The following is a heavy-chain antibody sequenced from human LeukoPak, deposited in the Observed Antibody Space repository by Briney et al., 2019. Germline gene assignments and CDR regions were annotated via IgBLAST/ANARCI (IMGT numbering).Heavy chain of an antibody. Sequence: GASVKVSCKASGYTFTGYYMHWVRQAPGHGLEWMGWINPNSGGTNYAQKFQGRVTMTRDTSISTAYMELSRLRSDDTAVYYCARVYYDILTGYYNFDYRGQGTLVTVSS. V-gene: IGHV1-2*02. CDR1: GYTFTGYY. J-gene: IGHJ4*02. CDR3: ARVYYDILTGYYNFDY. D-gene: IGHD3-9*01. CDR2: INPNSGGT.